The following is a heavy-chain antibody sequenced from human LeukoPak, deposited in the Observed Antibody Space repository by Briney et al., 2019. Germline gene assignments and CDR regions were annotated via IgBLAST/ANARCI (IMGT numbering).Heavy chain of an antibody. CDR3: ARVGGYDYVWGSYRRKRSLDY. CDR1: GGSFSGYY. D-gene: IGHD3-16*02. J-gene: IGHJ4*02. V-gene: IGHV4-34*01. CDR2: INHSGST. Sequence: SQTLSLTCALYGGSFSGYYWSWIRQPPGKGLEWIGEINHSGSTNYNPSLKSRVTISVDTSKNQFSLQLSSVTAADTAVYYCARVGGYDYVWGSYRRKRSLDYWAQGPLVTVSS.